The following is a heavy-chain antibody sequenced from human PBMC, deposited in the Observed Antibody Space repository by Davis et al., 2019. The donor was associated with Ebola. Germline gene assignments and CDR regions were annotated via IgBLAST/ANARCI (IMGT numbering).Heavy chain of an antibody. CDR2: ITGSGGST. CDR3: AREFYYDTRGHRYDAFGI. D-gene: IGHD3-22*01. V-gene: IGHV3-23*01. Sequence: GESLKISCAASGFTFSSYAMSWVRQAPGKGLEWVSSITGSGGSTYYADSVKGRFTISRDNSKNTLYLQMDSLRAEDTAVYYCAREFYYDTRGHRYDAFGIWGQGTMVSVSS. CDR1: GFTFSSYA. J-gene: IGHJ3*02.